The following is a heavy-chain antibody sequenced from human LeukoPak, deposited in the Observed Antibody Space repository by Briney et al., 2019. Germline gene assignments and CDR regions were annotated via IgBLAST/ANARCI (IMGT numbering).Heavy chain of an antibody. CDR1: GGSISSYY. V-gene: IGHV4-59*08. J-gene: IGHJ3*02. D-gene: IGHD6-13*01. CDR3: ARPYSSSWRGAFDI. CDR2: IYYSGST. Sequence: SETLSLTCTVSGGSISSYYWSWIRQPPGKGLEWIGYIYYSGSTNYNPSLKSRVTISVDTSKNQLSLKLSSVTAADTAVYYCARPYSSSWRGAFDIWGQGTMVTVSS.